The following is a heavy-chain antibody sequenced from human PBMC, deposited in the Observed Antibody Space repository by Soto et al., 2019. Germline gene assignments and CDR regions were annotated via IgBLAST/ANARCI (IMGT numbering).Heavy chain of an antibody. J-gene: IGHJ4*02. D-gene: IGHD4-4*01. CDR2: INPNSGGT. Sequence: ASVKVSCKASGYTFTGYYMHWVRQAPGQGLEWMGWINPNSGGTNYAQKFQGWVTMTRDTPISTAYMELSRLRSDDTAVYYCARGDTVTTWSPMPDYWGQGTLVTVSS. V-gene: IGHV1-2*04. CDR1: GYTFTGYY. CDR3: ARGDTVTTWSPMPDY.